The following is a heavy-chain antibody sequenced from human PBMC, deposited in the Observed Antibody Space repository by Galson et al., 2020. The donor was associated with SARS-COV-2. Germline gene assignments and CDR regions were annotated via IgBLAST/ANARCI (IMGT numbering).Heavy chain of an antibody. CDR1: GYSIINGYY. V-gene: IGHV4-38-2*01. Sequence: SKTLSLTCAVSGYSIINGYYWVWIRQPTGKGLEWIGAIIHGGSTYYNPSLQSRVTISIDTSSNQASLNLSSVTAADTALYYCARMGTGPRGFDIWGPGTLLIVSS. CDR3: ARMGTGPRGFDI. J-gene: IGHJ3*02. D-gene: IGHD7-27*01. CDR2: IIHGGST.